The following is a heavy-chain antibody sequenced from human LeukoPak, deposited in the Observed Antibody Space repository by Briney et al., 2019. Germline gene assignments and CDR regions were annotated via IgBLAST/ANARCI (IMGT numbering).Heavy chain of an antibody. CDR2: INPNSGGT. V-gene: IGHV1-2*02. Sequence: ASVKVSCKASGYTFTGYYMHWVRQAPGQGLEWMGWINPNSGGTKYAQKFQGRVNMTRDTSISTAYMELSSLTSDDTAVYYCARGRREIVVVITTYSFDYWGQGTLVTVSS. J-gene: IGHJ4*02. CDR1: GYTFTGYY. CDR3: ARGRREIVVVITTYSFDY. D-gene: IGHD3-22*01.